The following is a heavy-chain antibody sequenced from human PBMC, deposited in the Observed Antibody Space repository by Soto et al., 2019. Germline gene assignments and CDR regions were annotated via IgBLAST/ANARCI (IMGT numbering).Heavy chain of an antibody. CDR1: GGSFSAYY. CDR2: INPSGST. D-gene: IGHD6-25*01. J-gene: IGHJ3*01. V-gene: IGHV4-34*10. Sequence: SETLSLTCAVYGGSFSAYYWTWIRQPPGKGLEWIGEINPSGSTNYTPSLKSRLTMSVDTSKNQFSLKLTSVTAADTAVYYCAKWCGGCNAFDGWGQGIKVTVSS. CDR3: AKWCGGCNAFDG.